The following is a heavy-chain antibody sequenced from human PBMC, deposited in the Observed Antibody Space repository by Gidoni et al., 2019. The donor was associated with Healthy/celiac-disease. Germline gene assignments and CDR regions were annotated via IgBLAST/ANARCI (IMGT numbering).Heavy chain of an antibody. Sequence: QVQLQQWGAGLLKPSETLSPTCAGYGGSFRGYSWSWIRQPRGKGLEWIGEINHSGSTNYNPSLKSRVTISVDTSKNQFSLKLSSVTAADTAVYYCARAPSDYDFWSGYYLNDAFDIWGQGTMVTVSS. J-gene: IGHJ3*02. CDR1: GGSFRGYS. CDR2: INHSGST. CDR3: ARAPSDYDFWSGYYLNDAFDI. D-gene: IGHD3-3*01. V-gene: IGHV4-34*01.